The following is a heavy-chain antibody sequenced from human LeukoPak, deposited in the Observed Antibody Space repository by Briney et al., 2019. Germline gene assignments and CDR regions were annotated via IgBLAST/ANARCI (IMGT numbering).Heavy chain of an antibody. D-gene: IGHD6-19*01. J-gene: IGHJ6*03. CDR2: IYTSGST. CDR3: ARGPPGLIAVAGKYMDV. Sequence: PSETLSLTCTVSGGSISSYYWSWIRQPAGKGLEWIGRIYTSGSTNYNPSLRSRVTMSVDTSKNQFSLKLSSVTAADTAVYYCARGPPGLIAVAGKYMDVWGKGTTVTVSS. CDR1: GGSISSYY. V-gene: IGHV4-4*07.